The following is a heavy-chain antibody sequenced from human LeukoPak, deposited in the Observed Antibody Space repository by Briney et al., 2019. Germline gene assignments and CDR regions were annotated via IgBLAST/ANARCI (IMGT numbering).Heavy chain of an antibody. CDR3: ARDAPGYDYAWGNWFDP. CDR2: ISAYNGNT. J-gene: IGHJ5*02. Sequence: GASVKVSCKASGYTFTSYGISWVRQAPGQGLEWMGWISAYNGNTNYAQKLQGRVTMTTDTSTSTAYMELRSLRSDDTAVYYCARDAPGYDYAWGNWFDPWGQGTLVTVSS. D-gene: IGHD3-16*01. CDR1: GYTFTSYG. V-gene: IGHV1-18*01.